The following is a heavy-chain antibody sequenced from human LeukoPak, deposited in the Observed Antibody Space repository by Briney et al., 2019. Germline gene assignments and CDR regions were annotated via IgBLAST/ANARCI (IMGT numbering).Heavy chain of an antibody. D-gene: IGHD2-2*01. CDR3: AGSSDTVGYFDY. V-gene: IGHV4-34*01. Sequence: PSETLSLTCGVYGGSFSGYYWNWIRQPPGMGLEWIGEINHRGGTGYNPSLKSRVTMSVDTSKNVFSLKLTSVTAADTAVYYCAGSSDTVGYFDYWGQGTLVTVSS. J-gene: IGHJ4*02. CDR1: GGSFSGYY. CDR2: INHRGGT.